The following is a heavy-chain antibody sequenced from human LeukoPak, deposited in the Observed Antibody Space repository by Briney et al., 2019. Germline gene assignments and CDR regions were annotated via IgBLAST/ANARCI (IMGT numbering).Heavy chain of an antibody. V-gene: IGHV3-74*01. Sequence: PGGSLRLSCAASGFTFRNYWMHWVRQAPGKGLVWVSRINSDGSSTTYADSVKGRFTMSRDNAKNTLYLQMSSLRAEDTAVYYCARGGFGIVVVSAIDYWGQGTLVTVSS. CDR2: INSDGSST. CDR1: GFTFRNYW. CDR3: ARGGFGIVVVSAIDY. J-gene: IGHJ4*02. D-gene: IGHD2-21*01.